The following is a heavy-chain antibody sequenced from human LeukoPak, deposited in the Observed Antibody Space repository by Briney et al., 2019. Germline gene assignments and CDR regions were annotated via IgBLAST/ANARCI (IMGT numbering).Heavy chain of an antibody. Sequence: ASVKVSCKASGYTFTSYDINWVRQATGQGLEWMGWINPNSGGTNYAQKFQGRVTMTRDTSISTAYMELSRLRSDDTAVYYCARGNDFWSGYPKQPFDYWGQGTLVTVSS. CDR1: GYTFTSYD. D-gene: IGHD3-3*01. CDR3: ARGNDFWSGYPKQPFDY. J-gene: IGHJ4*02. V-gene: IGHV1-2*02. CDR2: INPNSGGT.